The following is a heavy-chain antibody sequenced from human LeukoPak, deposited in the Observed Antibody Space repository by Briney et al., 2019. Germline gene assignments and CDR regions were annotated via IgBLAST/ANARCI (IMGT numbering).Heavy chain of an antibody. CDR1: GFAFSDYE. V-gene: IGHV3-48*03. J-gene: IGHJ5*02. Sequence: QPGGSLRLPCAASGFAFSDYEMHWVRQAPGKGPEWVSYISESGDTKQYADSVKGRFTISRDNAKNSLYLQMNSLRDEDTAVYYCARGRSPPGVPAPGQRFDPWGQGTLVTVSS. D-gene: IGHD6-13*01. CDR3: ARGRSPPGVPAPGQRFDP. CDR2: ISESGDTK.